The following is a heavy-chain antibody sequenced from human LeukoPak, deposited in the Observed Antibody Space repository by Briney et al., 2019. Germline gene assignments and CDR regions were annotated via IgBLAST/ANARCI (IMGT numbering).Heavy chain of an antibody. D-gene: IGHD3-22*01. Sequence: PGGSLRLSCAASGFTFSSYSINWVRQAPGKGLEWVSSISSSSSYIYYADSVKGRFTISRDNTKNSLYLQMNSLRAEDTAVYYCARDIYYDSSGYYGSVYWGQGTLVTVSS. J-gene: IGHJ4*02. CDR2: ISSSSSYI. V-gene: IGHV3-21*01. CDR3: ARDIYYDSSGYYGSVY. CDR1: GFTFSSYS.